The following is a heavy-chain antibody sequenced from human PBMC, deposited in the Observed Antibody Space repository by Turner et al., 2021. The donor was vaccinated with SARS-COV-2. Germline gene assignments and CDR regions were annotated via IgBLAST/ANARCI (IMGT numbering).Heavy chain of an antibody. Sequence: QVQLVQSGAEVKKPGASVKVSCKASGYTFTGYYMHWVRQAPGQGREWMGWINPNSGGTNYAQNFQGRVTMTRDTSINTAYMDLSRLRSDDTAVYYCARGGLYYYDSSAYYGDAFDIWGQGTMVTVSS. CDR1: GYTFTGYY. V-gene: IGHV1-2*02. J-gene: IGHJ3*02. D-gene: IGHD3-22*01. CDR2: INPNSGGT. CDR3: ARGGLYYYDSSAYYGDAFDI.